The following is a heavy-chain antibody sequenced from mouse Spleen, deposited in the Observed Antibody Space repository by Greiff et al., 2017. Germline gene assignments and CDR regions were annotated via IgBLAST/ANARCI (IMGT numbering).Heavy chain of an antibody. V-gene: IGHV1-18*01. D-gene: IGHD2-4*01. CDR3: AAIYYDYDEGFAY. CDR1: GYSFTGYT. Sequence: EVQLQESGPELVKPGASMKISCKASGYSFTGYTMNWVKQSHGKNLEWIGLINPYNGGTSYNQKFKGKATLTVDKSSSTAYMELLSLTSEDSAVYYCAAIYYDYDEGFAYWGQGTLVTVSA. CDR2: INPYNGGT. J-gene: IGHJ3*01.